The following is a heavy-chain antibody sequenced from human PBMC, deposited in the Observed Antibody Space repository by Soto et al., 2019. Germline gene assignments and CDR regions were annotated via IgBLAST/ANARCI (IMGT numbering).Heavy chain of an antibody. CDR3: AKDPQQIIVYFDY. CDR2: ISYDGSNK. D-gene: IGHD6-13*01. V-gene: IGHV3-30*18. J-gene: IGHJ4*01. Sequence: GGSLRLSCAASGFTFSSYGMHWVRQAPGKGLEWVAVISYDGSNKYYADSVKGRFTISRDNSKNRLYFQMNSLRAEDTAVYYCAKDPQQIIVYFDYWDQGSQVTVSS. CDR1: GFTFSSYG.